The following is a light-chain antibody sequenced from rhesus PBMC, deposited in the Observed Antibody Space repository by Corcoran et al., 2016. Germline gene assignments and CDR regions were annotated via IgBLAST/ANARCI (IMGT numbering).Light chain of an antibody. J-gene: IGKJ1*01. CDR1: QRISSW. CDR3: QQYNSAPPT. Sequence: DIQMTQSPSSLSKSVGDRVTITCRARQRISSWLVWYQQKPGKAPKLQIYKASSLQSGVPSRFSGSGSGTDFTLTISSLKPEDSAIYYGQQYNSAPPTFCQGTKVEIK. V-gene: IGKV1-21*01. CDR2: KAS.